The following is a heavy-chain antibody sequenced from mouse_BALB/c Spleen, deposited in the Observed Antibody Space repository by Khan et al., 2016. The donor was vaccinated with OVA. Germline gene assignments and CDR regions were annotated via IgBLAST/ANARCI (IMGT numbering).Heavy chain of an antibody. Sequence: QVQLKQSGAELARPGASVKLSCKASGYRFTDYYINWVKQRTGQGLEWIGEISPGSGDTYYNEKFKGKATLTADKSSSTAYMQLSSLTSEASAVYFCARRNYCGYTFAYWGQGTLVTVSA. V-gene: IGHV1-77*01. D-gene: IGHD1-2*01. CDR3: ARRNYCGYTFAY. CDR1: GYRFTDYY. J-gene: IGHJ3*01. CDR2: ISPGSGDT.